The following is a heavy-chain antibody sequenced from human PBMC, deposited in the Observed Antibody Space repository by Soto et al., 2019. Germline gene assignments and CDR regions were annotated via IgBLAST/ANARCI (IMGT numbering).Heavy chain of an antibody. CDR2: IWYDGSNK. CDR1: GFTFSSYG. V-gene: IGHV3-33*01. CDR3: TRDPLIAMAAYDAFDI. J-gene: IGHJ3*02. D-gene: IGHD6-19*01. Sequence: PGGSLRLSCAASGFTFSSYGMHWVRQAPGKGLEWVAVIWYDGSNKYYADSVKGRYTISRDDSKNTVYLQMNSLGAEDTAVYYCTRDPLIAMAAYDAFDIWGQGTSVTSSS.